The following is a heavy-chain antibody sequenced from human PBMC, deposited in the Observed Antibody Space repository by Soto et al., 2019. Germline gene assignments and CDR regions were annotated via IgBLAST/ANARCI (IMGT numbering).Heavy chain of an antibody. CDR1: GFTFSSSE. V-gene: IGHV3-48*03. J-gene: IGHJ3*01. CDR3: ARRGSR. D-gene: IGHD2-15*01. CDR2: MHPGGQTI. Sequence: EVQLVESGGGLVQPGGSLRLSCAASGFTFSSSERYWVRQAPGKGLEWISYMHPGGQTIFYAESVKGRFTISRDNAKHSVYLQMNSLRAEVTAVYYCARRGSRWGRGTKVTVTS.